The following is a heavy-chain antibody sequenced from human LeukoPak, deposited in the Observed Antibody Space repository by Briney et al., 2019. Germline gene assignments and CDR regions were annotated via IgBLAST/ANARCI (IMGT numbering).Heavy chain of an antibody. J-gene: IGHJ6*02. CDR1: GGSISSGGYY. Sequence: SQTLSLTCTVSGGSISSGGYYWSWIRQHPGKGLEWIGYIYYSGSTYYNPSLKSRVTISVDTSKNQFSLKLSSVTAADTAVYYCARDVVVVAGQREYYYYYGMDVWGQGTTVTVSS. D-gene: IGHD2-15*01. CDR2: IYYSGST. V-gene: IGHV4-31*03. CDR3: ARDVVVVAGQREYYYYYGMDV.